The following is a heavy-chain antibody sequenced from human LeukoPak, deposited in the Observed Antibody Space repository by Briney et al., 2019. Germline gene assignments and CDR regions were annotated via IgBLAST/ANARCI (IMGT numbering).Heavy chain of an antibody. V-gene: IGHV3-30*18. CDR3: AKPGIAAAATGDYCDY. D-gene: IGHD6-13*01. Sequence: GRSLRLSCAASGFTFSSYGMHWVRQAPGKGLEWVAVISYDGSNKYYADSVKGRFTISRDNSKNTLYLQMNSLRAEDTAVYYWAKPGIAAAATGDYCDYWGQGTLVTVSS. J-gene: IGHJ4*02. CDR2: ISYDGSNK. CDR1: GFTFSSYG.